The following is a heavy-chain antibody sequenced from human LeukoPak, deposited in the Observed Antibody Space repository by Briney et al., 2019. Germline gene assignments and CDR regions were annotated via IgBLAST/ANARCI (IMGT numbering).Heavy chain of an antibody. CDR1: GGSISSSYW. J-gene: IGHJ3*02. D-gene: IGHD3-22*01. CDR2: IFYSGST. Sequence: SGTLSLTCAVSGGSISSSYWWTWVRQPPGKPLEWIGNIFYSGSTYYSPSLKSRVTISLDTSRNQFSLKLNSVTAADTAVYYCAKSNGYGLIDIWGQGTMVTVSS. V-gene: IGHV4-4*02. CDR3: AKSNGYGLIDI.